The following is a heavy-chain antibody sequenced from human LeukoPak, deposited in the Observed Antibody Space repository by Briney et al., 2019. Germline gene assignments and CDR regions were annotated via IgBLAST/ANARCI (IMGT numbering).Heavy chain of an antibody. J-gene: IGHJ4*02. CDR1: GITFSYAW. Sequence: GGSLRLSCVASGITFSYAWMTWVRQAPGKGLEWVGLIKSNIDGGTTDYAAPVKGRFTISRDDSKNTGYLQMNSLKTEDTAVYYCAGSGYAFDDWGQGTLVTVSS. CDR3: AGSGYAFDD. D-gene: IGHD3-22*01. V-gene: IGHV3-15*01. CDR2: IKSNIDGGTT.